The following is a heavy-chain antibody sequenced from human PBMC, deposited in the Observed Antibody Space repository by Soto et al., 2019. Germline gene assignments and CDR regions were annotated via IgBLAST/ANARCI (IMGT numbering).Heavy chain of an antibody. V-gene: IGHV4-34*01. Sequence: QVQLQQWGAGLVKPSETLSLSCAVYGQSFSGHSWAWIRQPPGKGLEWIGEINESGSTYYNPSLKSRVTISTGTSKNQFSLQLSSVSAADTAAYFCARGSGIVALPGELEDVKYDYWGQGTLVNVSS. D-gene: IGHD1-1*01. CDR2: INESGST. CDR1: GQSFSGHS. J-gene: IGHJ4*02. CDR3: ARGSGIVALPGELEDVKYDY.